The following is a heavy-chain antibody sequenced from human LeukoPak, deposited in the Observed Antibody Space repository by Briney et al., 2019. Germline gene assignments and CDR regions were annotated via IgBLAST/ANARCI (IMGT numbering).Heavy chain of an antibody. V-gene: IGHV3-23*01. CDR1: GFTFSTYA. CDR3: TKVCSGGSCYVY. D-gene: IGHD2-15*01. Sequence: GGSLRLSCAASGFTFSTYAMSWVRQAPGKGLEWVSAISGSGGSTYYADSVKGRFTISRDNSKNTLYLQMNSLRAEDTAVYYCTKVCSGGSCYVYWGQGTLVTVSS. J-gene: IGHJ4*02. CDR2: ISGSGGST.